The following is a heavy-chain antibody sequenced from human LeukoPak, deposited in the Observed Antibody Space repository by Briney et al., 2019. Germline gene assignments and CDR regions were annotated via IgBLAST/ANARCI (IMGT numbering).Heavy chain of an antibody. V-gene: IGHV4-39*07. CDR3: AREFPSAYDAFDI. J-gene: IGHJ3*02. Sequence: SETLSLTCTVSGGSISSSSYYWGWIRQPPGKGLEWIGSIYYSGSTYYNTSLKSRVAISVETSKNQFSLKLSSVTAADTAVYYCAREFPSAYDAFDIWGQGTMVTVSS. CDR2: IYYSGST. CDR1: GGSISSSSYY.